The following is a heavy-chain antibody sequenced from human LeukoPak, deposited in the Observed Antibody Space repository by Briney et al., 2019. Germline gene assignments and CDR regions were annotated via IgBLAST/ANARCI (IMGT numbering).Heavy chain of an antibody. J-gene: IGHJ6*02. V-gene: IGHV4-61*01. D-gene: IGHD6-19*01. CDR2: IYYSGST. Sequence: SETLSLTCTVSGGSVSSGSYYWSWIRQPPGKGLEWIGFIYYSGSTNYNPSLKSRVTISVDTSKNQFSLKLSSVTAADTAVYYCARAVAGSYYYYYYGMDVWGQGTTVTVSS. CDR3: ARAVAGSYYYYYYGMDV. CDR1: GGSVSSGSYY.